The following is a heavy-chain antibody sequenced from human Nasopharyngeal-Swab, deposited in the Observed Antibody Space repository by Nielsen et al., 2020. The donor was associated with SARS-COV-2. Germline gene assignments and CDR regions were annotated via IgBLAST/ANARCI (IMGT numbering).Heavy chain of an antibody. Sequence: GVLKISCAASGFTFSSYWMHWVRQAPGKGLVWVSRINSDGSSTRDADSVKGRFTISRDNAKNTLYLQMNSLRAEDTAVYYCARPGSSGSYDAFDIWGQGTMVTVSS. D-gene: IGHD6-19*01. CDR3: ARPGSSGSYDAFDI. CDR1: GFTFSSYW. CDR2: INSDGSST. V-gene: IGHV3-74*01. J-gene: IGHJ3*02.